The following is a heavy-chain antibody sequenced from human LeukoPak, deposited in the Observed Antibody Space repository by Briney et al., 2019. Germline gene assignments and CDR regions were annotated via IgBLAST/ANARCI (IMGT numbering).Heavy chain of an antibody. Sequence: GGSLRLSCAASGFTFRSFAMHWVRQAPGKGLEWVAVILYDGSNKYYADSVKGRFIISRDNAKNTLYLQMNSLRAEDTAVYYCASVYYYYYGMDVWGQGTTVTVSS. CDR1: GFTFRSFA. V-gene: IGHV3-30-3*01. J-gene: IGHJ6*02. CDR2: ILYDGSNK. CDR3: ASVYYYYYGMDV.